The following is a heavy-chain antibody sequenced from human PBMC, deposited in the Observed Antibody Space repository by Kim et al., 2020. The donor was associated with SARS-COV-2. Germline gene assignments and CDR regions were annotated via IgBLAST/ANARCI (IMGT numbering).Heavy chain of an antibody. D-gene: IGHD2-8*01. CDR3: AHPIVLMVYARSEDAFDI. CDR2: ISSSGSTI. J-gene: IGHJ3*02. Sequence: GGSLRLSCAASGFTFSDYYMSWIRQAPGKGLEWVSYISSSGSTIYYADSVKGRFTISRDNAKNSLYLQMNSLRAEDTAVYYCAHPIVLMVYARSEDAFDIWGQGTMVTVSS. CDR1: GFTFSDYY. V-gene: IGHV3-11*01.